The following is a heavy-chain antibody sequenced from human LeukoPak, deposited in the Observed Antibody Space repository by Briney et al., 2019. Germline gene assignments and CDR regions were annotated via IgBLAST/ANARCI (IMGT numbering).Heavy chain of an antibody. CDR1: GFTFSSYW. D-gene: IGHD2-2*01. CDR2: IKRDGSEK. J-gene: IGHJ6*02. Sequence: GGSLRLSCAASGFTFSSYWMSWVRQAPGKGLEWVANIKRDGSEKYYVDSVKGRFTISRDNAKNSLYLQMNSLRAEDTAVYYCARRLVVPAGRTLYYYYGMDVWGQGTTVTVSS. CDR3: ARRLVVPAGRTLYYYYGMDV. V-gene: IGHV3-7*01.